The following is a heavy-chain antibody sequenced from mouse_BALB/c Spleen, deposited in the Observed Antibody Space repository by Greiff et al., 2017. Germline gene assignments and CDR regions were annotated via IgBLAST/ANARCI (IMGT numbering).Heavy chain of an antibody. Sequence: VQLQQSGPELVKPGASVRISCKASGYTFTSYYIHWVKQRPGQGLEWIGWIYPGNVNTKYNEKFKGKATLTADKSSSTAYMQLSSLTSEDSAVYFCARGGNYVNYAMDYWGQGTSVTVSA. CDR1: GYTFTSYY. CDR2: IYPGNVNT. CDR3: ARGGNYVNYAMDY. V-gene: IGHV1S56*01. J-gene: IGHJ4*01. D-gene: IGHD2-1*01.